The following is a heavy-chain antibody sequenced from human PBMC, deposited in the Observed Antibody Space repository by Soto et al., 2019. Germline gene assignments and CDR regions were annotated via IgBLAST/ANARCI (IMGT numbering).Heavy chain of an antibody. CDR3: ARPQAYSGYDAGY. D-gene: IGHD5-12*01. CDR1: GYSFPSYC. Sequence: ASVKVSCKASGYSFPSYCRHWVRQAPGQGLEWMGIINPSGGSTSYAQKFQGRINMTRDTSTSTVYMELSSLRSEDTAVYYCARPQAYSGYDAGYWGQGTLVTVSS. V-gene: IGHV1-46*01. J-gene: IGHJ4*02. CDR2: INPSGGST.